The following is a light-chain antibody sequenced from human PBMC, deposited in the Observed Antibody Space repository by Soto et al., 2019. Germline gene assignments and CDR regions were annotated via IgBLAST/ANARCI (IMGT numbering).Light chain of an antibody. CDR1: SGSIASNY. Sequence: FMLTQPHSVSESPGKTVTISCTHSSGSIASNYVQWYQQRPGSAPTTVIYEDNQRPSGVPDRFSGSIDSSSNSASLTISGLKTEDEADYYCQSYDSSNHVVFGGGTQLTVL. V-gene: IGLV6-57*04. CDR3: QSYDSSNHVV. J-gene: IGLJ2*01. CDR2: EDN.